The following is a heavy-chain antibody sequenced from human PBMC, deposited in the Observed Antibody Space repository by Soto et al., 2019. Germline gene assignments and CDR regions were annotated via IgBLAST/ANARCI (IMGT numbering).Heavy chain of an antibody. Sequence: EVQLLESGGGLVQPGGSLRISCAASGFDFSNYGMSWVRQAAGKGLEWVSAISGTAHATYYAASVKGRFTISRDNSKNTLYLQMNSLRVEDTAVYFCVKDAPQPFSDWGQGTLVTVSS. CDR1: GFDFSNYG. CDR2: ISGTAHAT. D-gene: IGHD3-3*02. CDR3: VKDAPQPFSD. V-gene: IGHV3-23*01. J-gene: IGHJ4*02.